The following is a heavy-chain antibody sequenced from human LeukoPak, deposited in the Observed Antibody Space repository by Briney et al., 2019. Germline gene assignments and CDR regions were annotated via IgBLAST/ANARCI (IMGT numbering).Heavy chain of an antibody. J-gene: IGHJ4*02. CDR2: ISSSSNTI. D-gene: IGHD1-26*01. Sequence: PGGSLRLSCAASGFTFSSYNMNWVRQAPGKGLEWVSYISSSSNTIYYADSVKGRFTISRDNAKNSLYLQMNSLRAGDTAVYYCATESGTYSGTCFDYWGQGNLVTVSS. V-gene: IGHV3-48*01. CDR3: ATESGTYSGTCFDY. CDR1: GFTFSSYN.